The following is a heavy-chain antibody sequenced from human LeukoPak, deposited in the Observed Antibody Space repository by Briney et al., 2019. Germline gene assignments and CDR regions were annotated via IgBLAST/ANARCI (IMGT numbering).Heavy chain of an antibody. Sequence: PGGSLRLSCAASGFTFSSYWMSWVRQAPRKGLEWVANIKQDGSEKYYVDSVKGRFTISRDNAKNSLYLQMNSLRAEDTAVYYCARGKGSYSSSWYPFYYYYYGMDVWGQGTTVTVSS. J-gene: IGHJ6*02. D-gene: IGHD6-13*01. V-gene: IGHV3-7*01. CDR2: IKQDGSEK. CDR1: GFTFSSYW. CDR3: ARGKGSYSSSWYPFYYYYYGMDV.